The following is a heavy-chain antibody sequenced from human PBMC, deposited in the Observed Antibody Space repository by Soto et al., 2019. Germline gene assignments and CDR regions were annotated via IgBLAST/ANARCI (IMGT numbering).Heavy chain of an antibody. V-gene: IGHV6-1*01. CDR3: AREIVAYCGGDCSNPYYFDY. J-gene: IGHJ4*02. Sequence: SQTLSLTCAISGDSVSSNSAAWNWIRQSPSRDLEWLGRTYYRSKWYNDYAVSVKSRITINPDTSKNQFSLQLNSVTPEDTAVYYCAREIVAYCGGDCSNPYYFDYWGQGTLVTVSS. CDR2: TYYRSKWYN. CDR1: GDSVSSNSAA. D-gene: IGHD2-21*02.